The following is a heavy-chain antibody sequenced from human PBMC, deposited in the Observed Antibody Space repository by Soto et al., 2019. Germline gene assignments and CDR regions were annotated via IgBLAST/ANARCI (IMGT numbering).Heavy chain of an antibody. CDR2: IIPILGIA. J-gene: IGHJ3*02. CDR1: GGTFSSYT. Sequence: QVQLVQSGAEVKKPGSSVKVSCKASGGTFSSYTISWVRQAPGQGLEWMVRIIPILGIANYAQKFKGRVTITADKSTSTAYMELSSLRYEDTAVYYCARGTFEGDSSGWDDAFDIWGQGTMVTVSS. CDR3: ARGTFEGDSSGWDDAFDI. V-gene: IGHV1-69*02. D-gene: IGHD6-19*01.